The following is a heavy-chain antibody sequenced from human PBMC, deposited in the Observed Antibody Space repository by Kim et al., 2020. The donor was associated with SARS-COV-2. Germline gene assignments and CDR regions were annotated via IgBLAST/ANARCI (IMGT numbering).Heavy chain of an antibody. Sequence: GGSLRLSCAASGFSFNNYAMSWVRQAPGKGLEWVSGIRDSGGSREYAASVKGRFSISRDNSKNTLYLQMDSLRAEDTAVYYCAKVTSGSSGWFEYFQYWGQGTLVTVSS. V-gene: IGHV3-23*01. CDR1: GFSFNNYA. CDR3: AKVTSGSSGWFEYFQY. J-gene: IGHJ1*01. D-gene: IGHD6-19*01. CDR2: IRDSGGSR.